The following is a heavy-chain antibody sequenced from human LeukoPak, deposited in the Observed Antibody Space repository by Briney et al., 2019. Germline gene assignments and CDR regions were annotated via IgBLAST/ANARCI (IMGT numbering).Heavy chain of an antibody. D-gene: IGHD2-2*01. CDR3: ARVGYCSTTSCQRGFDY. Sequence: GGSLRLSCAASGFTFSSYSMNWVRQAPGKGLEWVSSISSSSTYIYYADSVKGRFTISRDNAKSSLYLQMNSLRAEDTAVYYCARVGYCSTTSCQRGFDYWGQGTLVTVSS. CDR1: GFTFSSYS. V-gene: IGHV3-21*01. J-gene: IGHJ4*02. CDR2: ISSSSTYI.